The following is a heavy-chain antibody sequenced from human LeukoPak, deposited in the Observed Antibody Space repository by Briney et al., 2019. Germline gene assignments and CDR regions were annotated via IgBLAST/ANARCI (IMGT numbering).Heavy chain of an antibody. CDR3: AKDSYGGYYGSGSCFDY. V-gene: IGHV3-20*04. D-gene: IGHD3-10*01. J-gene: IGHJ4*02. Sequence: GGSLRLSCATSGFTFDDYGMSWVRQAPGKGLEWVSGINSNGDSPGYADSVKGRFTISRDNAKNSLFLQMNSLRAEDTALYYCAKDSYGGYYGSGSCFDYWGQGTLVTVSS. CDR1: GFTFDDYG. CDR2: INSNGDSP.